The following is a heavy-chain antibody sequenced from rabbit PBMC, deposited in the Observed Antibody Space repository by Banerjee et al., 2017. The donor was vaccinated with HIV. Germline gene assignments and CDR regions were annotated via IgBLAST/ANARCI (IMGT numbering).Heavy chain of an antibody. J-gene: IGHJ4*01. V-gene: IGHV1S40*01. CDR2: IYTGDGST. D-gene: IGHD7-1*01. CDR3: ARNEYTGTAYDL. Sequence: QSLEESGGGLVKPGASLTLTCKASGFSFSSNYDMCWVRQAPGKGLEWIAYIYTGDGSTYYASWVNGRFTISKTSSTTVTLQMASLTAADTATYFCARNEYTGTAYDLWGPGTLVTVS. CDR1: GFSFSSNYD.